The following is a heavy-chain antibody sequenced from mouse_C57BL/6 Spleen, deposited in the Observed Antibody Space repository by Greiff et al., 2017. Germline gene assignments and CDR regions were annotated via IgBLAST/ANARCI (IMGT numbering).Heavy chain of an antibody. Sequence: VPLQQPGPELVKPGASVKLSCKASGYTFTSYRMHLVKQRPGPGLEWIGNSTPSTGGTNYNEKFKSKATLTVDKSSSTAYMQLSSLTSEDSAVYYCARSGLRQYFEVWGTGTTVTVSS. D-gene: IGHD2-4*01. V-gene: IGHV1-53*01. J-gene: IGHJ1*03. CDR2: STPSTGGT. CDR1: GYTFTSYR. CDR3: ARSGLRQYFEV.